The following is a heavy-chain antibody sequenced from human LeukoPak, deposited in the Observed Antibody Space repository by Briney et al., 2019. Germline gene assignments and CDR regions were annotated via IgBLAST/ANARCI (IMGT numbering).Heavy chain of an antibody. J-gene: IGHJ3*02. CDR3: AVPGIAVAGRDAFDI. D-gene: IGHD6-19*01. CDR1: DGSFSSYY. Sequence: SETLSLTCAVYDGSFSSYYWGWIRQPPGKGLEWIGSIYYSGSTYYNPSLKSRVTISVDTSKNQFSLKLSSVTAADTAVYYCAVPGIAVAGRDAFDIWGQGTMVTVSS. CDR2: IYYSGST. V-gene: IGHV4-59*05.